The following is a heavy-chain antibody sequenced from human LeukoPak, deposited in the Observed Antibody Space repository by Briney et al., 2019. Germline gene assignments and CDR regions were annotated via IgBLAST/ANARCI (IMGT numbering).Heavy chain of an antibody. D-gene: IGHD3-16*01. Sequence: SETLSLTCAVSGYSISSGYYWGWIRQPPGKGLEWIGSIYHSGSTYYNPSLKSRVTISVDTSKNQFSLKLSSVTAADTAAYYCARHAYSRGVFDYWGQGTLVTVSS. CDR1: GYSISSGYY. V-gene: IGHV4-38-2*01. CDR2: IYHSGST. CDR3: ARHAYSRGVFDY. J-gene: IGHJ4*02.